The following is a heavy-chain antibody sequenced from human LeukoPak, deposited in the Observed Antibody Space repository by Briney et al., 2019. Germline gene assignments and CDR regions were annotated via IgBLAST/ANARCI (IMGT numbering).Heavy chain of an antibody. V-gene: IGHV3-21*01. D-gene: IGHD3-22*01. CDR1: GFTFSSYS. J-gene: IGHJ4*02. CDR2: ISSSSSYI. CDR3: ARESAYYYDSSGYYNFDY. Sequence: PGGSLRPSCAASGFTFSSYSMNWVRQAPGKGLEWVSSISSSSSYIYYADSVKGRFTISRDNAKNSLYLQMNSLRAEDTAVYYCARESAYYYDSSGYYNFDYWGQGTLVTVSS.